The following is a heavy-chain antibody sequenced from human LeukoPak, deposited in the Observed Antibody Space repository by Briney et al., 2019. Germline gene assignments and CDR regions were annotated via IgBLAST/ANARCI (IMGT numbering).Heavy chain of an antibody. J-gene: IGHJ4*02. D-gene: IGHD2-8*02. V-gene: IGHV1-46*01. CDR2: IAPSVDTT. CDR1: GFTFTNYL. CDR3: VREESGGYFDY. Sequence: ASVKVSCKSFGFTFTNYLLHWVRQAPGQGLEWVGRIAPSVDTTNYAQKFRGRVTMTRDTSTSTVYMELSSLRSDDTAIYYCVREESGGYFDYWGQGTLFTVSS.